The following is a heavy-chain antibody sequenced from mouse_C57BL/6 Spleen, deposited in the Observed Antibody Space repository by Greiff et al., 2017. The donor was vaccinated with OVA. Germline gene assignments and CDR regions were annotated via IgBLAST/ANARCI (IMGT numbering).Heavy chain of an antibody. Sequence: EVQRVESGGGLVQPGGSLSLSCAASGFTFTDYYMSWVRQPPGKALEWLGFIRNKANGYTTEYSASVKGRFTISRDNSQSILYLQMNALRAEDSATYYCARYYYGGYFDYWGQGTTLTVSS. V-gene: IGHV7-3*01. CDR3: ARYYYGGYFDY. CDR2: IRNKANGYTT. J-gene: IGHJ2*01. D-gene: IGHD1-1*01. CDR1: GFTFTDYY.